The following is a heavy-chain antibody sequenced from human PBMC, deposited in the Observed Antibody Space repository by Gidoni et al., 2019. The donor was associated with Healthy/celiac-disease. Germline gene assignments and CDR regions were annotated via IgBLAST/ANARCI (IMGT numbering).Heavy chain of an antibody. CDR1: GFTFSSYE. V-gene: IGHV3-48*03. J-gene: IGHJ5*02. CDR2: ISSSGSTI. Sequence: EVQLVESGGGLVQPGGSLRLSCAASGFTFSSYEMNWVRPAPGKGMEWVSYISSSGSTIYYAGSVKGRFTISRDNAKNSLYLQMNSLRAEDTAVYYCARAGGSGSYQWFDPWGQGTLVTVSS. CDR3: ARAGGSGSYQWFDP. D-gene: IGHD3-10*01.